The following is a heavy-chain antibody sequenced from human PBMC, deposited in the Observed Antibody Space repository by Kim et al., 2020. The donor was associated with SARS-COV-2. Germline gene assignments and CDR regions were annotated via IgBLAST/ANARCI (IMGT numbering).Heavy chain of an antibody. D-gene: IGHD3-3*01. J-gene: IGHJ4*02. V-gene: IGHV3-7*01. CDR2: IRQDGEEK. CDR1: GFTFGNYW. Sequence: GGSLRLSCVTSGFTFGNYWMSWVRQAPGKGPEWVANIRQDGEEKKYVDSVKGRFTISRDNAENSLYLQMNSLRGEDTAVYYCARGVTNLGVVTPLHFDYWGQGTLVTVSS. CDR3: ARGVTNLGVVTPLHFDY.